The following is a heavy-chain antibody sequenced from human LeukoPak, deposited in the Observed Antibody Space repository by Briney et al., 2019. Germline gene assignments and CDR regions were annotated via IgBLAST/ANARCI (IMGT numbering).Heavy chain of an antibody. CDR1: GFTFSSSG. J-gene: IGHJ6*03. CDR2: ITPSGGAT. V-gene: IGHV3-23*01. Sequence: PGGTLRLSCEASGFTFSSSGMSWVRQAPGKGLEWVSAITPSGGATYYADSVKGRFTISRDNSENTLYLQMNSLRAEDTAVYYCAKSKGYMDVWGKGTTVTISS. CDR3: AKSKGYMDV.